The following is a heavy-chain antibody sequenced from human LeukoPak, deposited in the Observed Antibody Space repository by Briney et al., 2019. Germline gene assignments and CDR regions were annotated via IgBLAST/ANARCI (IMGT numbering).Heavy chain of an antibody. V-gene: IGHV1-2*02. Sequence: GSVKVSCKASGYTFTGYYMHWVRQAPGQGLEWMGWINPNSGGTNYAQKFQGRVTMTRDTSISTAYMELSRLRSDDTAVYYCARDYYGSGSYYSVVTDPYYFDYWGQGTLVTVSS. D-gene: IGHD3-10*01. CDR1: GYTFTGYY. CDR2: INPNSGGT. CDR3: ARDYYGSGSYYSVVTDPYYFDY. J-gene: IGHJ4*02.